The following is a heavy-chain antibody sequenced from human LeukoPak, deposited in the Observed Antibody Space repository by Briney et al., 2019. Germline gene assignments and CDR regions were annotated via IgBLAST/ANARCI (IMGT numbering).Heavy chain of an antibody. CDR3: ARDASPTNFDY. V-gene: IGHV3-23*01. CDR1: GFTFSNYA. Sequence: PGGSLRLSCAASGFTFSNYAMNWVRQAPGKGLEWVSDISGSGGSTYYADSVKGRFTISRHNSKNTLYLQMNSLRAEDTAVYYCARDASPTNFDYWGQGTLVTVSS. J-gene: IGHJ4*02. CDR2: ISGSGGST.